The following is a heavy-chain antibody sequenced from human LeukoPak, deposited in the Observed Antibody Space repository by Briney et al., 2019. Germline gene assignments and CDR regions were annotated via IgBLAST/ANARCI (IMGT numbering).Heavy chain of an antibody. CDR1: GGTFSSYA. Sequence: GSSVKLSCKASGGTFSSYAISWARQAPGQGLEWMGGIIPILGPANCAQKFQGRVTITTDESTSTAYMELSSLRSEDTAVYYCARVLSVGNYYDSSGYYGDAFDIWGQGTMVTVSS. D-gene: IGHD3-22*01. V-gene: IGHV1-69*05. CDR3: ARVLSVGNYYDSSGYYGDAFDI. J-gene: IGHJ3*02. CDR2: IIPILGPA.